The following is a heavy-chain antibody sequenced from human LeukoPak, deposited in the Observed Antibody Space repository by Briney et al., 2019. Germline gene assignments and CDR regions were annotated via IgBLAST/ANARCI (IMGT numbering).Heavy chain of an antibody. CDR3: ARDYGGNKPFDY. CDR1: GYTSTSYD. D-gene: IGHD4-23*01. CDR2: MNPNSGNT. J-gene: IGHJ4*02. V-gene: IGHV1-8*01. Sequence: EASVKVSCKASGYTSTSYDINWVRQATGQGLEWMGWMNPNSGNTGYAQKFQGRVTMTRNTSISTAYMELSSLRSEDTAVYYCARDYGGNKPFDYWGQGTLVTVSS.